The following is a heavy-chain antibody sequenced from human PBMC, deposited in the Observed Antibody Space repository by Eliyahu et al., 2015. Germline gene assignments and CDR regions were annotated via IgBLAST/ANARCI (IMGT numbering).Heavy chain of an antibody. D-gene: IGHD6-13*01. CDR3: ARDRAAAGTLDY. CDR2: IWYDGSNK. J-gene: IGHJ4*02. CDR1: GFTFSSYG. Sequence: QXQLVESGGGVVQPGRSLRXSCAASGFTFSSYGMXWVRPAPGKGVEWVAVIWYDGSNKYYADSVKGRFTISRDNSKNTLYLQMNSLRAEDTAVYYCARDRAAAGTLDYWGQGTLVTVSS. V-gene: IGHV3-33*01.